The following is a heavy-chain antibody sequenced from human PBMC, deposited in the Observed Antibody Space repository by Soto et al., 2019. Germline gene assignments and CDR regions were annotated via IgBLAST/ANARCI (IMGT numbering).Heavy chain of an antibody. CDR2: INHSGST. V-gene: IGHV4-34*01. Sequence: PSETLSLTCAVYGGSFSGYYWSWIRQPPGKGLEWIGEINHSGSTNYNPSRKRRVTLSVDTSKNQFSLKLSSVTSADTPVYYCARRRYDFWSGYRIAYWGQGTLVTV. CDR3: ARRRYDFWSGYRIAY. CDR1: GGSFSGYY. J-gene: IGHJ4*02. D-gene: IGHD3-3*01.